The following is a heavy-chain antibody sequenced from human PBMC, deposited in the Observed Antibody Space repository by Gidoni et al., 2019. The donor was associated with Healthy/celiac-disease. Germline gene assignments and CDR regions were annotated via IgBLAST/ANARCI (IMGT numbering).Heavy chain of an antibody. V-gene: IGHV4-30-4*01. CDR2: IYYSGST. J-gene: IGHJ6*03. CDR1: GGSIRSGDYY. CDR3: AREGRILYPAQGLYYYYYMDV. D-gene: IGHD2-15*01. Sequence: QVQLQESGPGLVKPSQTLSLTCTVSGGSIRSGDYYWSWIRQPPGKGLEWIGYIYYSGSTYYNPSLKSRVTISVDTSKNQFSLKLSSVTAADTAVYYCAREGRILYPAQGLYYYYYMDVWGKGTTVTVSS.